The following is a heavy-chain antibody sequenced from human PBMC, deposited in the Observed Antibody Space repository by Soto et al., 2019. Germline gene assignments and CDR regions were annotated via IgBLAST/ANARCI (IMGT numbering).Heavy chain of an antibody. J-gene: IGHJ6*02. V-gene: IGHV1-2*04. D-gene: IGHD2-15*01. CDR3: ARDDCSGGSCPGYYYGMDV. Sequence: ASVKVSCKASGYTFTGYYMRWVRQAPGQGLEWMGWINPNSGGTNYAQKFQGWVTMTRDTSISTAYMELSRLRSDDTAVYYCARDDCSGGSCPGYYYGMDVWGQGTTVTVSS. CDR2: INPNSGGT. CDR1: GYTFTGYY.